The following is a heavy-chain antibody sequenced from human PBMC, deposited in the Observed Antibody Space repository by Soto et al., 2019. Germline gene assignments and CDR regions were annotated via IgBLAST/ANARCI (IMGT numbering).Heavy chain of an antibody. CDR1: GGSISSGPYS. CDR2: FYYSGST. D-gene: IGHD2-8*01. V-gene: IGHV4-39*01. J-gene: IGHJ6*02. Sequence: PSETLSLTCTVSGGSISSGPYSWGWIRQPPGKGLEWIGTFYYSGSTYYNPSLESRVTISVDTSKNQFSLKVSSVTAADTAVYYCARLGGYCTISCCDGYYGMAVWGQGTSVTVSS. CDR3: ARLGGYCTISCCDGYYGMAV.